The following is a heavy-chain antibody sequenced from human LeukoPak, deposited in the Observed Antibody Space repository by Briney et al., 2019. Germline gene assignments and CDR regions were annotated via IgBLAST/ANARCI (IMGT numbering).Heavy chain of an antibody. CDR1: GGSFSGYY. V-gene: IGHV4-34*01. D-gene: IGHD6-13*01. CDR2: INHSGST. J-gene: IGHJ4*02. Sequence: SETQSLTCAVYGGSFSGYYWSWIRQPPGKGLEWIGEINHSGSTYYNPALKSRVTISVDTSKNQFSLKLSSQTAADTAVYYCAGSSWYVVRLDYWGQGTLVTVSS. CDR3: AGSSWYVVRLDY.